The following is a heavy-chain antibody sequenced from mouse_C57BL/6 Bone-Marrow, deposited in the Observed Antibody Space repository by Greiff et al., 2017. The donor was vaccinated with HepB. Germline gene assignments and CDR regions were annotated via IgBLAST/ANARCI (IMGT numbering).Heavy chain of an antibody. V-gene: IGHV5-9*01. CDR3: ARQVLFAY. CDR1: GFTFRSYT. Sequence: DVKLVESGGGLVKPGGSLKLSCAASGFTFRSYTMSWVRQTPEKRLEGVATISGGGGNTYYPDSVKGRFTISRDNAKNTLYMQMSSLRSEDTALYYCARQVLFAYWGQGTLVTVSA. CDR2: ISGGGGNT. J-gene: IGHJ3*01.